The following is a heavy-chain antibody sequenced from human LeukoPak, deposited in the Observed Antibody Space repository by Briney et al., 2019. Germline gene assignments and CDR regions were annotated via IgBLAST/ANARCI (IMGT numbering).Heavy chain of an antibody. CDR2: ISWNSGSI. Sequence: GGSLRLSCAASGFTFSSYAMSWVRQAPGKGLEWVSGISWNSGSIGYADSVKGRFTISRDNAKNSLYLQMNSLRAEDTALYYCAKDITAGHHYYDSSGYDYWGQGTLVTVSS. CDR3: AKDITAGHHYYDSSGYDY. D-gene: IGHD3-22*01. V-gene: IGHV3-9*01. CDR1: GFTFSSYA. J-gene: IGHJ4*02.